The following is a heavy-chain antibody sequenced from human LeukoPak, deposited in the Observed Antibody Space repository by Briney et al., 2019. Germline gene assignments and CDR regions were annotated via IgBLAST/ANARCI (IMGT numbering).Heavy chain of an antibody. CDR3: AKASFYYDFWSGPFAS. J-gene: IGHJ4*02. V-gene: IGHV3-23*01. CDR2: ISRRADST. Sequence: GGSLRLSCATSGFNFTRYAMSWVRQAPGKGLEWVAAISRRADSTYYADSVKGRLTISRDNAKSSLFLHMNSLRAEDTAVYYCAKASFYYDFWSGPFASWGQGSLVVVSS. D-gene: IGHD3-3*01. CDR1: GFNFTRYA.